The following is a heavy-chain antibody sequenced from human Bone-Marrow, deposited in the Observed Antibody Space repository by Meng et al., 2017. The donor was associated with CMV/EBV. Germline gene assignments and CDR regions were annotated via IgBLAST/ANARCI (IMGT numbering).Heavy chain of an antibody. CDR3: ARDRSAVVNYYYYGMDV. J-gene: IGHJ6*02. D-gene: IGHD6-13*01. CDR1: GYTFTGYY. V-gene: IGHV1-2*02. CDR2: INPNSGGT. Sequence: ASVKVSCKASGYTFTGYYMHWVRQAPGQGLEWMGWINPNSGGTNYAQKFQGRVTMTRDTSISTAYMELSRLRSDDTAVYYCARDRSAVVNYYYYGMDVRGQGTTVTVSS.